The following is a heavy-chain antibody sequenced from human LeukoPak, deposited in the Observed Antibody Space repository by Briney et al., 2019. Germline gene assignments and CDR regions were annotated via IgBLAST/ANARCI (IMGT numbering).Heavy chain of an antibody. J-gene: IGHJ4*02. CDR3: AREPLGYCCSTSCYRGRFVDY. D-gene: IGHD2-2*02. CDR1: GYTFTSYG. Sequence: ASVKVFCKASGYTFTSYGISWVRQAPGQGLEWMGWISAYNGNTNYAQKLQGRVTMTTDTSTSTAYMELRSLRSDDTAVYYCAREPLGYCCSTSCYRGRFVDYWGQGTLVTVSS. CDR2: ISAYNGNT. V-gene: IGHV1-18*04.